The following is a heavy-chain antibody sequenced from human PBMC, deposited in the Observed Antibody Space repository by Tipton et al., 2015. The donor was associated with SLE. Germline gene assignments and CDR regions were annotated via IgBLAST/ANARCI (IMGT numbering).Heavy chain of an antibody. Sequence: SLRLSCAASGFTFSSYGMHWVRQAPGKGLEWVAFIRYDGSNKYYADSVKGRFTISRDISKNTLYLQMNSLRAEDTAVYYCAKEGGVSASGTPLDYWGQGTLVSVSS. J-gene: IGHJ4*02. CDR3: AKEGGVSASGTPLDY. V-gene: IGHV3-30*02. CDR2: IRYDGSNK. CDR1: GFTFSSYG. D-gene: IGHD6-13*01.